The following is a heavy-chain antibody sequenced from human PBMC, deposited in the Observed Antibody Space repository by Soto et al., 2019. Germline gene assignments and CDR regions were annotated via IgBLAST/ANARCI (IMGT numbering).Heavy chain of an antibody. CDR2: INPNSGGT. CDR3: AVRLGQQLAQPLDY. J-gene: IGHJ4*02. CDR1: GYTFTGYY. Sequence: ASVKVSCKASGYTFTGYYMHWVRQAPGQGLEWMGWINPNSGGTNYAQKFQGWVTMTRDTSISTAYMELSRLRSDDTAMYYCAVRLGQQLAQPLDYWGQGTLVTVSS. D-gene: IGHD6-13*01. V-gene: IGHV1-2*04.